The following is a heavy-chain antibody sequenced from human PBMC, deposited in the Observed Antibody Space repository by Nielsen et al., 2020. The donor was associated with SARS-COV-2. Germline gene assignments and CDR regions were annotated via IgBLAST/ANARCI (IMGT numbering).Heavy chain of an antibody. J-gene: IGHJ3*01. CDR2: IYHSGST. V-gene: IGHV4-4*02. CDR3: ARVRSSGWFEALDV. D-gene: IGHD6-19*01. Sequence: SETLSLTCAVSGGSISSSNWWSWVRQPPGKGLEWIGEIYHSGSTNYNPSLKSRVTISVDKSKNQFSLKLSSVTAADTAVYFCARVRSSGWFEALDVWGQGTLVTVSS. CDR1: GGSISSSNW.